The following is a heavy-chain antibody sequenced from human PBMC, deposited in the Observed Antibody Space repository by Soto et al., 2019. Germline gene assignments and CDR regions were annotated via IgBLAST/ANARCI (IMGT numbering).Heavy chain of an antibody. Sequence: EVQLLESGGGLVQPGGSLRLSCAASGFTFSSYAMRWVRQAPGKGLEWVSAISGSGDSTYYADSVKGRFTVSRDNSKNTLYLQMNSRRAEDTAVYYCARRGSGSYYDYWGQEPWSPSPQ. CDR1: GFTFSSYA. CDR3: ARRGSGSYYDY. J-gene: IGHJ4*01. CDR2: ISGSGDST. D-gene: IGHD1-26*01. V-gene: IGHV3-23*01.